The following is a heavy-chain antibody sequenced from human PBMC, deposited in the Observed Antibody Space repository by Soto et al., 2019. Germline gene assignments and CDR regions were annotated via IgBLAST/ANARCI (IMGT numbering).Heavy chain of an antibody. J-gene: IGHJ4*02. Sequence: ASVKVSCKASGYTFTSYDINWVRQATGQGLEWMGWMNPNSGNTGYAQKFQGRVTMTRNTSISTAYMELSSLRSEDTAVYYCARVSYGSGSYYNYYWGQGTLVTVSS. V-gene: IGHV1-8*01. CDR1: GYTFTSYD. CDR2: MNPNSGNT. CDR3: ARVSYGSGSYYNYY. D-gene: IGHD3-10*01.